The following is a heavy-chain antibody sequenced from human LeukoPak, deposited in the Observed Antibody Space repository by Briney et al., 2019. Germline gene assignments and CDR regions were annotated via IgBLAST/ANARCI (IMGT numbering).Heavy chain of an antibody. Sequence: GGSLRLSCAASGFTFSNYAMGWVRQAPGKGLQWVSAISGSGGSTYHADSVKGRFTISRDNSRNTLYPQMNSLGAEDTAVYYCTNNKQWLARFYFDYWGQGTLVTVSS. J-gene: IGHJ4*02. V-gene: IGHV3-23*01. CDR2: ISGSGGST. D-gene: IGHD6-19*01. CDR1: GFTFSNYA. CDR3: TNNKQWLARFYFDY.